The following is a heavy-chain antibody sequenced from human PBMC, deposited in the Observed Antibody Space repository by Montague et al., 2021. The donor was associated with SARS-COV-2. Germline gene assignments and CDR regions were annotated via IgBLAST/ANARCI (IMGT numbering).Heavy chain of an antibody. CDR2: INHSGST. V-gene: IGHV4-34*01. J-gene: IGHJ5*02. Sequence: SETLSLTCAVYGGSFSAYYWSWIRQPPGKGLEWIGEINHSGSTNYNPSLKSRVTISVDTSKNQFSLKLSSVTAADTAVYYCARTDYISSWFGAKKWFAPWGQGTLVTVSS. CDR1: GGSFSAYY. CDR3: ARTDYISSWFGAKKWFAP. D-gene: IGHD6-13*01.